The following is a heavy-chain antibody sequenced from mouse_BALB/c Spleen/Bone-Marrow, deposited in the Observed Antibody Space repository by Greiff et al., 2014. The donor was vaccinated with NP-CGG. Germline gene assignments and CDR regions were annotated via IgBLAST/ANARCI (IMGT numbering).Heavy chain of an antibody. J-gene: IGHJ3*01. CDR2: IDPANGNT. CDR3: ARSLYDGYFSWFAY. CDR1: GFNIKDTY. V-gene: IGHV14-3*02. Sequence: EVQLQQSGAELVKPGASVKLSCTASGFNIKDTYMHWVKQRPEQGLEWIGRIDPANGNTEYDPKFQGKATITADTSSNTAYLQLSSLTSEDTAVYYCARSLYDGYFSWFAYWGQGTLVTVSA. D-gene: IGHD2-3*01.